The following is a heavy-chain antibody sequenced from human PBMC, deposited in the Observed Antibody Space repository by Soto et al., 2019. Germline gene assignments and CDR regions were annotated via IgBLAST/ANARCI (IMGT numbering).Heavy chain of an antibody. Sequence: PGGSLRLSCNCSGFRFSEHAMTCVRQAPGKGLEWVSYISSSSSTIYYADSVKGRFSISRDNAKNSLYLQMNSLRDEDTAVYYCARDGSWSVDYWGQGTLVTVSS. J-gene: IGHJ4*02. CDR2: ISSSSSTI. CDR3: ARDGSWSVDY. CDR1: GFRFSEHA. D-gene: IGHD2-15*01. V-gene: IGHV3-48*02.